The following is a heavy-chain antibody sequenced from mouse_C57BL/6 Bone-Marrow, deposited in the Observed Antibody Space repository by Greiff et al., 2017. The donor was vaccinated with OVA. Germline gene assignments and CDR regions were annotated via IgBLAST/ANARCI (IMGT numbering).Heavy chain of an antibody. J-gene: IGHJ4*01. CDR2: INPNNGGT. Sequence: EVQLQQSGPELVKPGASVKISCKASGYTFTDYYMNWVKQSHGKSLEWIGDINPNNGGTSYNQKFKGKATLTVDKSSSTAYMELRSLTSEDSAVYYRARSHWYYAMDYWGQGTSVTVSS. V-gene: IGHV1-26*01. CDR1: GYTFTDYY. CDR3: ARSHWYYAMDY.